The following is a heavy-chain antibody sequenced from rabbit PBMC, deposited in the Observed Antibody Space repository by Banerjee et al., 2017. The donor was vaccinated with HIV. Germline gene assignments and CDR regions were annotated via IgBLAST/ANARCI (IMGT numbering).Heavy chain of an antibody. CDR3: ARGYSGSGYNDL. D-gene: IGHD1-1*01. V-gene: IGHV1S40*01. Sequence: QSLEESGGDLVKPGASLTLTCKASGFDLSSYDWIYWVRQAPGKGLEWIAGINTGSSGSTYYASWAKGRFTISKTSSTTVTLQMTSLTGADTATYFCARGYSGSGYNDLWGPGTLVTVS. J-gene: IGHJ4*01. CDR2: INTGSSGST. CDR1: GFDLSSYDW.